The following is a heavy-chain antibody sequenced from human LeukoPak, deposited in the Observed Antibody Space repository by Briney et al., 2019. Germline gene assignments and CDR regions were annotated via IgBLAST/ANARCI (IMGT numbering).Heavy chain of an antibody. CDR1: GGSFSGYY. D-gene: IGHD3-22*01. Sequence: PSETLSLTCAVYGGSFSGYYWSWIRQPPGKGLEWIGEINHSGSTNYNPSLKSRVTISVDTSKNQFSLKLSSVTAADTAVYYCASGASETYYYDSSGYYWFDPWGQGTLVTVSS. CDR2: INHSGST. CDR3: ASGASETYYYDSSGYYWFDP. J-gene: IGHJ5*02. V-gene: IGHV4-34*01.